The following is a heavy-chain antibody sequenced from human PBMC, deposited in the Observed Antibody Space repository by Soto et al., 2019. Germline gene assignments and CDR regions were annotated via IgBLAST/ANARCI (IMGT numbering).Heavy chain of an antibody. Sequence: QVRLEQSGPEVTKPGSSVRLSCKTSGDTFSSHSIHWVRQAPGHGPQWMGEFIPRAQKANSARKLQGRVTISADRSTNPVYMVLKNVTSDDTAVYFCARGSTYPPEYFQFWGQGTLVTVSS. CDR1: GDTFSSHS. V-gene: IGHV1-69*01. D-gene: IGHD3-9*01. CDR2: FIPRAQKA. J-gene: IGHJ1*01. CDR3: ARGSTYPPEYFQF.